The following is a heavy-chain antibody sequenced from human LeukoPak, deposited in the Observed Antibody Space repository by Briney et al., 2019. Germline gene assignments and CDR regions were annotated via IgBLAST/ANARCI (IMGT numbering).Heavy chain of an antibody. V-gene: IGHV4-31*03. J-gene: IGHJ4*02. CDR2: IYYSGST. CDR3: ARDGGRLLDY. CDR1: GVSISSGGYY. Sequence: SETLSLTCTVSGVSISSGGYYWSWIRQHPGKGLEWIGYIYYSGSTYYNPSLKSRVTISVDTSKNQFSLKLSSVTAADTAVYYCARDGGRLLDYWGQGTLVTVSS. D-gene: IGHD1-26*01.